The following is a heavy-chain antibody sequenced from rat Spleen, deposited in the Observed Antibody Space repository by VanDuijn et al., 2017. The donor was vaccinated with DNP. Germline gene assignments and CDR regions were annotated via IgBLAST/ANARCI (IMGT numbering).Heavy chain of an antibody. V-gene: IGHV5-27*01. CDR1: GFTFKNHD. J-gene: IGHJ2*01. CDR3: TAGYYSSYIYAFDY. CDR2: INTGGDSA. D-gene: IGHD1-2*01. Sequence: EVHLVESGGGLVQPGRSLKLSCAASGFTFKNHDMAWVRQAPTRGLEWVASINTGGDSAYYRDSLKGRFTVSRDNAKSSLYLQMDSLRSEDTATYYCTAGYYSSYIYAFDYWGQGVMVTVSS.